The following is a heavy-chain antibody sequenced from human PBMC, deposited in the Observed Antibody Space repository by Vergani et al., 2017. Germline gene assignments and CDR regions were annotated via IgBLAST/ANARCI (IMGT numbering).Heavy chain of an antibody. V-gene: IGHV4-59*02. CDR3: AGDTHSWQRADR. CDR1: GVSVTDYN. J-gene: IGHJ5*02. CDR2: LSTTGGA. Sequence: QAQLQESGPGLVKPSETLSLTCHVFGVSVTDYNCNWIRQAPGKGLEWIGSLSTTGGATHASHHPSLKSRVSISVETSKSQFSLGLTSVTAAGSAIYYCAGDTHSWQRADRWGQGLLVSVSS. D-gene: IGHD6-13*01.